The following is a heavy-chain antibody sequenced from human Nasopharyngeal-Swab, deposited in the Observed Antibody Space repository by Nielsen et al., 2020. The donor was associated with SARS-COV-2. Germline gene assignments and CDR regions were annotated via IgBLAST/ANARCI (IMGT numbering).Heavy chain of an antibody. CDR1: GYTFTSYY. Sequence: ASVKVSCKASGYTFTSYYMHWVRQAPGQGLEWMGIINPSGGSTSYAQKFQGRVTMTRDTSTSTAYMELSSLRSEDTAMYYCARVRNTAMVAYYYYGMDVWGQGTTVTVSS. CDR2: INPSGGST. V-gene: IGHV1-46*01. J-gene: IGHJ6*02. D-gene: IGHD5-18*01. CDR3: ARVRNTAMVAYYYYGMDV.